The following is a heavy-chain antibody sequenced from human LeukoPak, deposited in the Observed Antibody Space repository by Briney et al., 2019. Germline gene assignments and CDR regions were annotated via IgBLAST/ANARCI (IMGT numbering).Heavy chain of an antibody. J-gene: IGHJ6*02. CDR2: FDPEDGET. CDR3: ATPAQWLRSPYYYYGVDV. CDR1: GYTLTELF. D-gene: IGHD5-12*01. Sequence: ASVKVSCKVSGYTLTELFMHWVRQAPGKGLEWMGGFDPEDGETIYAQKFQGRVTMTEDTSTDTAYMELSSLRSEDTAVYYCATPAQWLRSPYYYYGVDVWGQGTTVTVSS. V-gene: IGHV1-24*01.